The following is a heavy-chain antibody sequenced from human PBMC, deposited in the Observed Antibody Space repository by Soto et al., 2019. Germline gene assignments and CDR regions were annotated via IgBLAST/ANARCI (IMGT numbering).Heavy chain of an antibody. CDR2: ISGSGGST. CDR3: AKSYDILTGYYSYGY. Sequence: GGSLRLSCAASGFTFSSYAMSWVRQAPGKGLEWVSAISGSGGSTYYADSVKGRFTISRDNSKNTLYLQMNSLRAEDTAVYYCAKSYDILTGYYSYGYWGQGTLVTVSS. J-gene: IGHJ4*02. V-gene: IGHV3-23*01. CDR1: GFTFSSYA. D-gene: IGHD3-9*01.